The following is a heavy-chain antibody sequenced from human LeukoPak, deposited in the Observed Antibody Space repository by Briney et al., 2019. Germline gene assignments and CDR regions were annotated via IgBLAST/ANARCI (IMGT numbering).Heavy chain of an antibody. Sequence: GASVKVSCKASGYTFTGYYMHWVRQAPGQGLEWMGWINPNSGGTNYAQNFQGRVTMTRDTSISTAYMDLSRLRSDDTAVYYCARDFGCRSSSCFFDYWGQGTLVTVSS. D-gene: IGHD6-13*01. J-gene: IGHJ4*02. CDR2: INPNSGGT. CDR1: GYTFTGYY. CDR3: ARDFGCRSSSCFFDY. V-gene: IGHV1-2*02.